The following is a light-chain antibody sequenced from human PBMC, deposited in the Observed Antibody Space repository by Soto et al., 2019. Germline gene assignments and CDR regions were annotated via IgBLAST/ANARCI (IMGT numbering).Light chain of an antibody. CDR3: IHYSTYPLT. V-gene: IGKV1-5*03. CDR2: KAT. CDR1: YKIDNW. Sequence: DIQMTQSPSSLSASVGDRVTITCRASYKIDNWLAWFQQKPGKAPKLLMYKATTVERGVPSRFRRNRSGTEFPHTISSVQTDDFASYYCIHYSTYPLTFGGGTRVDI. J-gene: IGKJ4*01.